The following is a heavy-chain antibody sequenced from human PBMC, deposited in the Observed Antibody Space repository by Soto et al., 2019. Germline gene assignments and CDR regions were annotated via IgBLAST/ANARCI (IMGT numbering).Heavy chain of an antibody. Sequence: GGSLRLSCAASGFTFSSYGMHWVRQAPGKGLEWVAVIWYDGSNKYYADSVKGRFTISRDNSKNTLYLQMNSLRAEDTAVYYCARGTDIVVVVAAGAFDIWGQGTMVTVSS. D-gene: IGHD2-15*01. CDR2: IWYDGSNK. CDR3: ARGTDIVVVVAAGAFDI. CDR1: GFTFSSYG. J-gene: IGHJ3*02. V-gene: IGHV3-33*01.